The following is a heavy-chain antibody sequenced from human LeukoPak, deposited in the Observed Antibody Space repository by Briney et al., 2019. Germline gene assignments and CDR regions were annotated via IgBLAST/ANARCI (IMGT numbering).Heavy chain of an antibody. CDR3: ARNSLYYDSSGYYPH. J-gene: IGHJ4*02. CDR2: INAGNGNT. CDR1: GYTFTSYA. Sequence: ASVKVSCKASGYTFTSYAMHWVRQAPGQRLEWMGWINAGNGNTKYSQKFQGRVTITRDTSASTAYMELSSLRSEDTAVYYCARNSLYYDSSGYYPHWGQGTLVTVSS. D-gene: IGHD3-22*01. V-gene: IGHV1-3*01.